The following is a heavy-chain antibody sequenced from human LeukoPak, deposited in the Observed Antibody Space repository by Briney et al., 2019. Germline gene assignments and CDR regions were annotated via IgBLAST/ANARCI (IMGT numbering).Heavy chain of an antibody. J-gene: IGHJ5*02. CDR1: GYTFTSYD. CDR2: MNPNSGNT. CDR3: ARETTLRYFDRRGAGFDP. Sequence: GASVKVSCKASGYTFTSYDINWVRQATGQGLEWMGWMNPNSGNTGYAQKFQGRVTMTRNTSISTAYMELSSLRSEDTAVYYCARETTLRYFDRRGAGFDPWGQGTLVTVSS. D-gene: IGHD3-9*01. V-gene: IGHV1-8*01.